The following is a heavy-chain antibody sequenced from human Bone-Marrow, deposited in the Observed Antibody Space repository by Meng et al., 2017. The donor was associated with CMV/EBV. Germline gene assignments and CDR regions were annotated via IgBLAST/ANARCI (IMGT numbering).Heavy chain of an antibody. J-gene: IGHJ4*02. D-gene: IGHD3-10*01. CDR3: ARETGRAYHYGRSDY. V-gene: IGHV3-30*02. CDR1: GFTFSSYG. CDR2: IRYDGSNK. Sequence: GESLKISCSASGFTFSSYGMHWVRQAPGKGLEWVAFIRYDGSNKYYADSVKGRFTISRDNSKSTLDLQMNSLRAEDTAVYYCARETGRAYHYGRSDYWGQGTLVTVS.